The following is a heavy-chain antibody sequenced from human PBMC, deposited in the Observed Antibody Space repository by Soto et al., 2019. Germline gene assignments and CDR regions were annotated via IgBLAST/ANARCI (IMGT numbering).Heavy chain of an antibody. J-gene: IGHJ6*02. Sequence: ASVKVSCKASGYTFTSYGISWVRQAPGQGLEWMGWISAYNGNTNYAQKLQGRVTMTTDTSTSTAYMELRSLRSDDTAVYYCARDNSGYDYYYYYTMDVWGQGTTVTVSS. CDR3: ARDNSGYDYYYYYTMDV. CDR2: ISAYNGNT. D-gene: IGHD5-12*01. V-gene: IGHV1-18*04. CDR1: GYTFTSYG.